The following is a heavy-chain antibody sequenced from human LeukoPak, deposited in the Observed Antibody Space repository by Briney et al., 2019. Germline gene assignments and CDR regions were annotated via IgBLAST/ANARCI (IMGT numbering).Heavy chain of an antibody. J-gene: IGHJ4*02. CDR2: IYHSGST. Sequence: SETLSLTCAVSGYSISSGYYWGWIRQPPGKGLEWIGSIYHSGSTCYNPSLKSRVTISVDTSKNQFSLKLSSVTAADTAVYYCASKASDYAFDYWGQGTLVTVSS. D-gene: IGHD4-17*01. CDR1: GYSISSGYY. CDR3: ASKASDYAFDY. V-gene: IGHV4-38-2*01.